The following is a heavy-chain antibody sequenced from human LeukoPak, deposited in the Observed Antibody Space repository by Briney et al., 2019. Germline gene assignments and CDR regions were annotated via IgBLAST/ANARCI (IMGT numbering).Heavy chain of an antibody. CDR1: GYTFTTFG. V-gene: IGHV1-8*03. CDR2: MNPNSGNT. Sequence: ASVKVSCKASGYTFTTFGITWVRQATGQGLEWMGWMNPNSGNTGYAQKFQGRVTITRNTSISTAYMELSSLRSEDTAVYYCARGLRFLEWLFDYYYMDVWGKGTTVTVSS. CDR3: ARGLRFLEWLFDYYYMDV. D-gene: IGHD3-3*01. J-gene: IGHJ6*03.